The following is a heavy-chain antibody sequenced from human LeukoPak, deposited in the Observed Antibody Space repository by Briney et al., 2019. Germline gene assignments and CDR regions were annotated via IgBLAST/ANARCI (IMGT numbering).Heavy chain of an antibody. D-gene: IGHD3-10*01. J-gene: IGHJ4*02. V-gene: IGHV3-7*01. Sequence: GGSLRLSCAASGFTFSSYWMSWVRKAPGKGLEWVANIKQDGSEKYYVDSVKGRFTTSRDNAKNSLYLQMNSLRAEDTAVYYCARDETAYGSGSVDYWGQGTLVTVSS. CDR1: GFTFSSYW. CDR2: IKQDGSEK. CDR3: ARDETAYGSGSVDY.